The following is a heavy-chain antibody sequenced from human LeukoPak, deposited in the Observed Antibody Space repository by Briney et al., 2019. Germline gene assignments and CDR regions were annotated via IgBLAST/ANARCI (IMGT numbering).Heavy chain of an antibody. Sequence: SQTLSLTCAISGDSDSNNSYAWNWIRQSPSRGLEWLGRTYYRSQWHNDYARSVMSRISVDPDTSKNQFSLHLDSVTPDDTAVYYCAGGYAFDVWGQGTMVTVSS. CDR1: GDSDSNNSYA. CDR2: TYYRSQWHN. V-gene: IGHV6-1*01. J-gene: IGHJ3*01. CDR3: AGGYAFDV.